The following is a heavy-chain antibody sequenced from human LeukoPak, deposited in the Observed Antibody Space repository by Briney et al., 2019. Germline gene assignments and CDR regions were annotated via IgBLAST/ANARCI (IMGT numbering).Heavy chain of an antibody. CDR3: AKRSGVSYGYFDY. CDR1: GFPFSGYI. V-gene: IGHV3-23*01. Sequence: GGSLRLSCATSGFPFSGYIMNWVRQAPGKGLEWVSAIPGSGDSTNYADSVKGRFTISRDNSKNTLYLQMNSLRAEDTAVYYCAKRSGVSYGYFDYWGQGPLVTVSS. J-gene: IGHJ4*02. CDR2: IPGSGDST. D-gene: IGHD1-26*01.